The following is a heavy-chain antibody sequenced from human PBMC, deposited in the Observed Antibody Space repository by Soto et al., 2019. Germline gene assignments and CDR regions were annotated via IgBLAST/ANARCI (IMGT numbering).Heavy chain of an antibody. Sequence: ASVKVSCKASGYTFTGYYMHWVRQAPGQGLERMGWINPNSGGTNYAQKFQGRVTMTRDTSISTAYMELSRLRSDDTAVYYCARGPYYYDSSGPPSASWGQGTLVTVSS. CDR1: GYTFTGYY. CDR3: ARGPYYYDSSGPPSAS. CDR2: INPNSGGT. J-gene: IGHJ5*02. V-gene: IGHV1-2*02. D-gene: IGHD3-22*01.